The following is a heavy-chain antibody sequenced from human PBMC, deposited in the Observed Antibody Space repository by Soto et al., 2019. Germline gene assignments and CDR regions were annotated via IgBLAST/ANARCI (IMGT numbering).Heavy chain of an antibody. Sequence: GGSLRLSCAASGFTVSSNYMSWVRQAPGKGLEWVSVIYSGGSTYYAGSVKGRFTISRDNSKNTLYLQMNSLRAEDTAVYYCARVVWTVGFDYWGQGTLVTVSS. CDR1: GFTVSSNY. D-gene: IGHD2-8*01. J-gene: IGHJ4*02. CDR2: IYSGGST. CDR3: ARVVWTVGFDY. V-gene: IGHV3-53*01.